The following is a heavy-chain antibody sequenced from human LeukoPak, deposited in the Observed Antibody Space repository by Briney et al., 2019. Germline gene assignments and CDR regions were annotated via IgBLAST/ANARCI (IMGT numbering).Heavy chain of an antibody. V-gene: IGHV3-74*01. CDR1: GFTFSTYW. J-gene: IGHJ6*02. CDR3: ARDSNYGMDV. CDR2: INRDGSGT. Sequence: GGSLRLSCAASGFTFSTYWMHWVRQASGKGLVWVSRINRDGSGTSYVDSVKGRFTISRDNAKNTVYLQMNSLRAEDTAVYYCARDSNYGMDVWAQGTTVTVSS.